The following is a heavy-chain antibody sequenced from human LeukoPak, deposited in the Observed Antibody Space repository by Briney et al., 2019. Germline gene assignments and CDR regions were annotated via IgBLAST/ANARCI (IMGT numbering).Heavy chain of an antibody. Sequence: SETLSLTCTVSGGSISSSSYYWGWIRQSPGKGLEWIGSIYYSGSTNYNPSLKSRVTISVDTSKNQFSLKLSSVTAADTAVYYCARQRAMVNPFDYWGQGTLVTVSS. V-gene: IGHV4-39*01. J-gene: IGHJ4*02. CDR1: GGSISSSSYY. D-gene: IGHD5-18*01. CDR3: ARQRAMVNPFDY. CDR2: IYYSGST.